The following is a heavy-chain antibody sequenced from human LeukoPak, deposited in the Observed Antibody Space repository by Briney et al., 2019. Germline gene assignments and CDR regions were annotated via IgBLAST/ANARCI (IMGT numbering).Heavy chain of an antibody. Sequence: SETLSLTCAVYGGSFSGYYWSWIRQPPGKGLEWIGEINHSGSTNYSPSLKSRVTISVDTSKNQFSLKLSSVTAADTAVYYCARGEKRITIFGVVIGLGYFDYWGQGTLVTVSS. D-gene: IGHD3-3*01. J-gene: IGHJ4*02. CDR1: GGSFSGYY. CDR3: ARGEKRITIFGVVIGLGYFDY. V-gene: IGHV4-34*01. CDR2: INHSGST.